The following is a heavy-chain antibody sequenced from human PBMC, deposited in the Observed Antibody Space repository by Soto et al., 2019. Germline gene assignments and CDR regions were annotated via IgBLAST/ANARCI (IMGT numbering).Heavy chain of an antibody. Sequence: GGSLRLSCAASGFTFDDFAMHWVRQAPGKGLEWVSVISWTSGNIGYADSVKGRFTISRDNAKNSLYLHINSLRVGDTAFYYCAKAYIPSNYWCGLDCWGQGTLVTVSS. CDR1: GFTFDDFA. V-gene: IGHV3-9*01. D-gene: IGHD2-21*01. CDR3: AKAYIPSNYWCGLDC. CDR2: ISWTSGNI. J-gene: IGHJ4*02.